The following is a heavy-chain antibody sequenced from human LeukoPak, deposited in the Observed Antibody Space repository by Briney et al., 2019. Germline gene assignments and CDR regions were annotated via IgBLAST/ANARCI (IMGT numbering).Heavy chain of an antibody. V-gene: IGHV3-21*01. J-gene: IGHJ4*02. CDR1: GFTFSSYS. CDR2: ISSSSSYI. Sequence: PGGSLRLSCAASGFTFSSYSMNWVRQAPGKGLEWVSSISSSSSYIYYADSVKGRFTISRDNAKNSPYLQMNSLRAEDTAVYYCARGPIYDFWSGYYNYFDYWGQGTLVTVSS. CDR3: ARGPIYDFWSGYYNYFDY. D-gene: IGHD3-3*01.